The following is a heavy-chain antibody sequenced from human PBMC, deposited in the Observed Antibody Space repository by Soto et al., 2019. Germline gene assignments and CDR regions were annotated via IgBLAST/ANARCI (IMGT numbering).Heavy chain of an antibody. CDR2: IYYSGST. J-gene: IGHJ6*02. Sequence: SETLSLTCTVSGGSISRGDYYWSWMRQPPGEGLEWIGYIYYSGSTNYNPSLKSRVTISVDTSKNQFYLKLSSVTPADTAVYYCARDRGREEPGYDYDYGMDVWGQGTTVTVSS. CDR3: ARDRGREEPGYDYDYGMDV. CDR1: GGSISRGDYY. V-gene: IGHV4-61*08. D-gene: IGHD1-1*01.